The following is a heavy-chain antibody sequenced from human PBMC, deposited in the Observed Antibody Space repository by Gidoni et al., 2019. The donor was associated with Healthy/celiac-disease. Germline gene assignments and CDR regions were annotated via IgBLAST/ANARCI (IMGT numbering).Heavy chain of an antibody. V-gene: IGHV3-49*03. Sequence: EVQLVESGGGLVQPGRSLRLSCTASGFTFGAYAMSWFRQAPGKGLEWVGFIRSKAYGGTTEYAASVKGRFTISRDDSKSIAYLQMNSLKTEDTAVYYCTRIPLRYYAPALSYYFDYWGQGTLVTVSS. J-gene: IGHJ4*02. CDR3: TRIPLRYYAPALSYYFDY. CDR2: IRSKAYGGTT. D-gene: IGHD3-10*01. CDR1: GFTFGAYA.